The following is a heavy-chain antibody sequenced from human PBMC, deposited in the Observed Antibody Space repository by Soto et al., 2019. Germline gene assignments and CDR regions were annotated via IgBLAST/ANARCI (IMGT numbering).Heavy chain of an antibody. J-gene: IGHJ6*02. V-gene: IGHV3-33*01. Sequence: QVQLVGSGGGVVQPGRSLRLSCAASGFTFSSYGMHWVRQAPGKGLEWVAVIWYDGSNKYYADSVKGRFTISRDNSKNTLYLQMNSLRAEDTAVYYCARDLREVPAAIGYYGMDVWGQGTTVTVSS. CDR3: ARDLREVPAAIGYYGMDV. CDR1: GFTFSSYG. CDR2: IWYDGSNK. D-gene: IGHD2-2*02.